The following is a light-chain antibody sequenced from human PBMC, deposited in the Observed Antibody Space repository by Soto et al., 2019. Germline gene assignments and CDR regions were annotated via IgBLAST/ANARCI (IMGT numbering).Light chain of an antibody. Sequence: ETVLTQSPATLSLSPGERATLSCRASQNVEGYLAWYQQKPGQAPRLLIYDASNRATGIPARFSGSGAGTDFTLTISSLEPEDFAVYYCQQRKYWPPITFGQGTRLESK. CDR2: DAS. CDR3: QQRKYWPPIT. CDR1: QNVEGY. J-gene: IGKJ5*01. V-gene: IGKV3-11*01.